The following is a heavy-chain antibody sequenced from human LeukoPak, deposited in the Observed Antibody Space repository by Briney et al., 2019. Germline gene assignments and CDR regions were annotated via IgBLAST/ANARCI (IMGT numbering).Heavy chain of an antibody. J-gene: IGHJ3*01. V-gene: IGHV4-59*08. CDR2: VYYTGRT. Sequence: SETLSLTCTVSGGSISPYCWSWIRQPPGKGLEWIAYVYYTGRTLYNPSLESRVTISVDTSKTQFSLKLTSVTAADTAVYYCARHIPVSYDAFDLWGRGTTVTVSS. CDR1: GGSISPYC. D-gene: IGHD6-19*01. CDR3: ARHIPVSYDAFDL.